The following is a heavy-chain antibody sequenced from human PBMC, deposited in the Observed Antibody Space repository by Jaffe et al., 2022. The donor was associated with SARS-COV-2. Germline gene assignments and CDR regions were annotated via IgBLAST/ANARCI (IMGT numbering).Heavy chain of an antibody. CDR3: AKAGNRAPVAARRADYFDY. D-gene: IGHD6-6*01. Sequence: EVQLLESGGGLVQPGGSLRLSCAASGFTFSSYAMSWVRQAPGKGLEWVSAISGSGGSTYYADSVKGRFTISRDNSKNTLYLQMNSLRAEDTAVYYCAKAGNRAPVAARRADYFDYWGQGTLVTVSS. CDR2: ISGSGGST. CDR1: GFTFSSYA. J-gene: IGHJ4*02. V-gene: IGHV3-23*01.